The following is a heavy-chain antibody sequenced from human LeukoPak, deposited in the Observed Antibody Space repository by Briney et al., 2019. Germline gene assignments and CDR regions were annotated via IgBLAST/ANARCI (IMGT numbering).Heavy chain of an antibody. J-gene: IGHJ5*02. CDR1: GGSISSSSYY. D-gene: IGHD5-12*01. V-gene: IGHV4-39*07. Sequence: SETLSLTCTVSGGSISSSSYYWGWIRQPPGKGLEWIGSIYYSGSTYYNPSLKSRVTMSVDTSKSQFSLKLSSVTAADTAVYYCARGGYSGYGSKGDQYWFDPWGQGTLVTVSS. CDR2: IYYSGST. CDR3: ARGGYSGYGSKGDQYWFDP.